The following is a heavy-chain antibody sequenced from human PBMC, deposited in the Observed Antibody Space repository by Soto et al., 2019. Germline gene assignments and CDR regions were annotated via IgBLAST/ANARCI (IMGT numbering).Heavy chain of an antibody. J-gene: IGHJ4*02. CDR3: ARGRIAAAGTSLDY. CDR2: ISYDGSNK. Sequence: PGGSLRLSCAASGFTFSSYAMHWVRQAPGKGLEWVAVISYDGSNKYYADSVKGRFTISRDNSKNTLYLQMNSLRAEDTAVYYCARGRIAAAGTSLDYWGQGTLVTVSS. V-gene: IGHV3-30-3*01. CDR1: GFTFSSYA. D-gene: IGHD6-13*01.